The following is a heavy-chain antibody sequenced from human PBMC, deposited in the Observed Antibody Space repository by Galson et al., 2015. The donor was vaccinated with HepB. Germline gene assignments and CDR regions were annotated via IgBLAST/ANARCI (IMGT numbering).Heavy chain of an antibody. Sequence: SLRLSCAASGFTFSSYAMSWVRQAPGKGLEWVSAISGSGGSTYYADSVKGRFTISRDNSKNTLYLQMNSLRAEDTAVSYCAKGLLWFGELLSAYYFDYWGQGTLVTASS. V-gene: IGHV3-23*01. CDR1: GFTFSSYA. CDR2: ISGSGGST. D-gene: IGHD3-10*01. J-gene: IGHJ4*02. CDR3: AKGLLWFGELLSAYYFDY.